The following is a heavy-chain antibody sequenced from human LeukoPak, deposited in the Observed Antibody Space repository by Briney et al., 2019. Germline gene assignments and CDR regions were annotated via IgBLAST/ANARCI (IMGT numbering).Heavy chain of an antibody. CDR2: ISAYNGNT. Sequence: ASVKVSCKASGYTFTRYGFNWVRQAPGQGLEWMGWISAYNGNTNYAQKLQGRVTMTTDTSTSTAYMELRSLRSDDTAVYYCARDDALVATGSFDYWGQGTLVTASS. J-gene: IGHJ4*02. CDR3: ARDDALVATGSFDY. D-gene: IGHD5-12*01. CDR1: GYTFTRYG. V-gene: IGHV1-18*01.